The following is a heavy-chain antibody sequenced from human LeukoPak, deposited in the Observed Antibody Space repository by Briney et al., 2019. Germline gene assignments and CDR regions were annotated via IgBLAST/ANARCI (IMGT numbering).Heavy chain of an antibody. Sequence: ASVKVSCKVSGYTLTELSMHWVRQAPGKGLERMGGFDPEDGETIYAQKFQGRVTMTRDTSTSTVYMDLSSLRSEDTAVYYCARWTTTFLDYWGQGTLVTVSS. J-gene: IGHJ4*02. D-gene: IGHD5-24*01. CDR1: GYTLTELS. V-gene: IGHV1-24*01. CDR2: FDPEDGET. CDR3: ARWTTTFLDY.